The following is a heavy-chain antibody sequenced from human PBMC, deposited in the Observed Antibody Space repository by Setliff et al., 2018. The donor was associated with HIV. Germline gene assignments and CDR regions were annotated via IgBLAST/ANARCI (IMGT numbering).Heavy chain of an antibody. V-gene: IGHV4-59*01. D-gene: IGHD6-19*01. J-gene: IGHJ5*02. CDR1: GGSISSYY. CDR3: ARGTDYSGYSTGWYNWFDP. Sequence: SETLSLTCTVSGGSISSYYWSWIRQPPGKGLEWIGYIYYSGSTNYNPSLKSRVTISVDTSKNQFSLKLSSVTAADTAVYYCARGTDYSGYSTGWYNWFDPWGQGTLVTVSS. CDR2: IYYSGST.